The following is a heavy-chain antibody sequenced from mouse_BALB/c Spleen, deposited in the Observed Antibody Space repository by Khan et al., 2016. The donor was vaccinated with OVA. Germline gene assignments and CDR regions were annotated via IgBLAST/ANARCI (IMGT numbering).Heavy chain of an antibody. J-gene: IGHJ2*01. Sequence: QIQLVQSGAELAKPSDSVKMSCKVSGYTFTSYWTQWRKQRLGQGQEWRGYINRTSGNTDYNQKLKDKATLTADKSYSTVYMQLSSLTSDDSAVYYCERDRFDYWGQGTALTVSS. V-gene: IGHV1-7*01. CDR3: ERDRFDY. CDR2: INRTSGNT. CDR1: GYTFTSYW.